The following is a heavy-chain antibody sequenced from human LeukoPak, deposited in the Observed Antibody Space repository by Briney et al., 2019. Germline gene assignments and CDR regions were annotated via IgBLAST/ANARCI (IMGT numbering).Heavy chain of an antibody. V-gene: IGHV3-30*02. CDR1: GFTFSSYG. D-gene: IGHD6-25*01. Sequence: GGSLRLSCAAPGFTFSSYGMHWVRQAPGKGLEWVAFIRYDGSNKYYADSVKGRFTISRDNSKNTLYLQMNSLRAEDTAVYYCAKGLYGGYVGGYFDYWGQGTLVTVSS. CDR3: AKGLYGGYVGGYFDY. CDR2: IRYDGSNK. J-gene: IGHJ4*02.